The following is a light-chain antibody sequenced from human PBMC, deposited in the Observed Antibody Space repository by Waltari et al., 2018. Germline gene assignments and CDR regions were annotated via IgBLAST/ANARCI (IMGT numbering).Light chain of an antibody. CDR2: DVT. Sequence: QSALAQPASVSGIPGQSISISCPGTSSDIGGYNYVSWSQQHSGNAPKVIRYDVTYRPSGISNCFSGSKSGNTASLTIYGRQAEDEAYYYCSSYTSNISWVFGGGTKLTVL. J-gene: IGLJ3*02. CDR3: SSYTSNISWV. CDR1: SSDIGGYNY. V-gene: IGLV2-14*03.